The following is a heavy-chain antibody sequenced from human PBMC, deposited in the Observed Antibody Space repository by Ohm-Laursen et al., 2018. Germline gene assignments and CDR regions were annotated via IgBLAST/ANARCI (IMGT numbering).Heavy chain of an antibody. V-gene: IGHV3-53*01. CDR3: ATAGPYSGDDY. CDR1: GLTFSTYS. D-gene: IGHD6-25*01. J-gene: IGHJ4*02. CDR2: IHSGGNT. Sequence: SLRLSCAAPGLTFSTYSMNWVRQAPGKGLEWVSVIHSGGNTYYVDSVKGRFTISRDNSKNTLYLQMNSLRDEDTAVYYCATAGPYSGDDYWGQGTLVNVSS.